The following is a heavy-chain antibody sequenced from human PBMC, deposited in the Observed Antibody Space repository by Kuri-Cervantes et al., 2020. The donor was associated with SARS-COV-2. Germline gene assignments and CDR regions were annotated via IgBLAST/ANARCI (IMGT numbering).Heavy chain of an antibody. D-gene: IGHD2-21*02. CDR1: GYRFANYW. V-gene: IGHV5-51*01. CDR2: IYPGDSDT. CDR3: ARGPVAYCGGDCYSSPFDY. Sequence: GGSLRLSCKASGYRFANYWIGWVRQMPGKGLEWMGIIYPGDSDTRYSPSFQGQVTISADKSISTAYLQWSSLKASDTAMYYCARGPVAYCGGDCYSSPFDYWGQGTLVTVSS. J-gene: IGHJ4*02.